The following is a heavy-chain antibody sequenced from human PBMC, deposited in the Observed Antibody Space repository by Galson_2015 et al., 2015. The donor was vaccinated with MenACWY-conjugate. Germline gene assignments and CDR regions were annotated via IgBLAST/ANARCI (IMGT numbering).Heavy chain of an antibody. Sequence: SLRLSCAASGFTFSSYWMHWVRHAPGKGLLWVSRINNDGSDTSYADSVKGRFTISRDNAKNTLYLQMSSLRAEDTAVYYCARDNSAGPDLFDYWGQGTLVTVSS. V-gene: IGHV3-74*01. J-gene: IGHJ4*02. CDR1: GFTFSSYW. CDR2: INNDGSDT. D-gene: IGHD4-23*01. CDR3: ARDNSAGPDLFDY.